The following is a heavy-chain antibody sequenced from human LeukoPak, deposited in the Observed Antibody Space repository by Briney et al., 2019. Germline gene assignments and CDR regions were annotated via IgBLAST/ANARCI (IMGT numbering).Heavy chain of an antibody. CDR1: GFTFSSYA. D-gene: IGHD5-18*01. J-gene: IGHJ5*02. V-gene: IGHV3-30*04. CDR2: ISYDGSNK. Sequence: GGSLRLSCAASGFTFSSYAMHWVRQAPGKGLEWVAVISYDGSNKYYADSVKGRFTISRDNSKNTLYLQMNSLRAEDTAVYYCARDTAMVISNWFDPWGQGTLVTVSS. CDR3: ARDTAMVISNWFDP.